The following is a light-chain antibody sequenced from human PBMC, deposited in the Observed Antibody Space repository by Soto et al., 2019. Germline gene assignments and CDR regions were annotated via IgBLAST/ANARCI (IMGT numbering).Light chain of an antibody. J-gene: IGLJ2*01. V-gene: IGLV2-14*01. CDR2: DVS. Sequence: QSALTQPASVSGSPGQSITSSCTGTSSDVGGYNYVSWYQQHPGKAPKLMIYDVSNRPSGVSNRFSGSKSGNTASLTISGLQAEDEADYYCSSYTSSSTKGVFGGGTKLNVL. CDR1: SSDVGGYNY. CDR3: SSYTSSSTKGV.